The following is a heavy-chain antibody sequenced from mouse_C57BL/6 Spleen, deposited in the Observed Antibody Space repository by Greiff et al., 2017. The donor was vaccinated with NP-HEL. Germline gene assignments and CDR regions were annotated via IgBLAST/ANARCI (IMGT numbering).Heavy chain of an antibody. J-gene: IGHJ1*03. Sequence: VQLQESGAELVKPGASVKISCKASGYAFSSYWMNWVKQRPGKGLEWIGQIYPGDGDTNYNGKFKGKATLTADKSSSTAYMQLSSLTSEDSAVYFCARSEDYYGSSYWYFDVWGTGTTVTVSS. CDR2: IYPGDGDT. V-gene: IGHV1-80*01. CDR1: GYAFSSYW. CDR3: ARSEDYYGSSYWYFDV. D-gene: IGHD1-1*01.